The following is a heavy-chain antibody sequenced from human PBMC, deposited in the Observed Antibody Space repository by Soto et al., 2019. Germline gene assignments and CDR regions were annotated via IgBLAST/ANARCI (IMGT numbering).Heavy chain of an antibody. Sequence: GESLEISCQGSGYKFNSYWIAWVRQMPGKGLEWMGVIHPSDSDTTYSPSFQGHVTFSVDKSNSTAYVQWSSLKASDTAMYFCARRVGGLQHLEYWGKGTLVTVXS. CDR3: ARRVGGLQHLEY. J-gene: IGHJ4*02. CDR2: IHPSDSDT. V-gene: IGHV5-51*01. CDR1: GYKFNSYW. D-gene: IGHD1-26*01.